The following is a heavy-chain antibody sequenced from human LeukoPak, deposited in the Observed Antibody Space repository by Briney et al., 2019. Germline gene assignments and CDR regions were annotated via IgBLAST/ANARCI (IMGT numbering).Heavy chain of an antibody. Sequence: SETLSLTGTVSGGSISSYYWSWIRQPAGKGLEWIGRIYTSGSTNYNPSLKSRVTMSVDTSKNQFSLKLSSVTAADKAVYYCARATYYYDSSGYWADYWGQGTLVTVSS. V-gene: IGHV4-4*07. D-gene: IGHD3-22*01. CDR2: IYTSGST. CDR1: GGSISSYY. CDR3: ARATYYYDSSGYWADY. J-gene: IGHJ4*02.